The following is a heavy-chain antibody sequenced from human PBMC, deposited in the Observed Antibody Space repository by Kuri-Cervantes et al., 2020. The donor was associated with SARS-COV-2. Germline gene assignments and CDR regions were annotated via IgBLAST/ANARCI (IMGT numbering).Heavy chain of an antibody. D-gene: IGHD2-15*01. Sequence: GGSLRLSCKGSGYSFTSYWIGWVRQMPGKGLEWMGIIYPGDSDTRYSPSFQGQVTISADKSISTAYLQWSRLKASDTAMYYCARLPCGTIFGSGGSCYSSTNYYYYGMDVWGQGTTVTVSS. CDR2: IYPGDSDT. V-gene: IGHV5-51*01. CDR3: ARLPCGTIFGSGGSCYSSTNYYYYGMDV. CDR1: GYSFTSYW. J-gene: IGHJ6*02.